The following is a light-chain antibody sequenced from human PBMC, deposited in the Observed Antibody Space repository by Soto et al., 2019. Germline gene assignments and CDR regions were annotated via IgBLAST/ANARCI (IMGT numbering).Light chain of an antibody. CDR3: QQSYSTPQ. CDR1: QSISSY. V-gene: IGKV1-39*01. Sequence: DIQMTQSASSLSASVGDRVTITCRASQSISSYLNWYQQKPGKAPKLLIYAASSLQSGVPSRFSGSGSGTDFTLTISSLQLEDFATYYCQQSYSTPQFGGGTKVEIK. CDR2: AAS. J-gene: IGKJ4*02.